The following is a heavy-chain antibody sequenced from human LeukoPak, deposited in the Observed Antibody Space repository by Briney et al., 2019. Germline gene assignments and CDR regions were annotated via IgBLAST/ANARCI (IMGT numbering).Heavy chain of an antibody. Sequence: PGGSLRLSCAASGFTVSSNYMSWVRQAPGKGLEWVSVIYSGGSTYYADSVKGRFTISRDNSKNTLYLQMNSLRAEDTAVYYCARALRSARDGYKVFDYWGQGTLVTVSS. J-gene: IGHJ4*02. D-gene: IGHD5-24*01. CDR1: GFTVSSNY. CDR2: IYSGGST. V-gene: IGHV3-53*01. CDR3: ARALRSARDGYKVFDY.